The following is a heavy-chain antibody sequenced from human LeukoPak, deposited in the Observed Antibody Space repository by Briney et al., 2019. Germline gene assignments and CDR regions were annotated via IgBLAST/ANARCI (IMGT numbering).Heavy chain of an antibody. D-gene: IGHD5-18*01. V-gene: IGHV3-23*01. CDR2: ISGSGGST. CDR1: GFIFSSYA. Sequence: PGGSLRLSCAASGFIFSSYAMSWVRQAPGKGLEWVSTISGSGGSTYYADSVKGRFTISRDNSKNTLYLQMNSLRAEDTAVYYCAKEGGYSYGYPRGYFDYWGQGTLVTVSS. J-gene: IGHJ4*02. CDR3: AKEGGYSYGYPRGYFDY.